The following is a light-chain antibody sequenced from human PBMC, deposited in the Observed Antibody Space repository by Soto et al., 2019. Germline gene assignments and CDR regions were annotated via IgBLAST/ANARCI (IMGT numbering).Light chain of an antibody. CDR3: QQYKQWPVA. CDR2: GAS. CDR1: HSVGSN. Sequence: VRTQSPTTLSVSPGERATLSCRASHSVGSNLAWYQQNPGQAPRLLIYGASTRATGVPARFSGSGSATQFTLTISSLQSEDSGFYYCQQYKQWPVAFGGGTKVEIK. V-gene: IGKV3-15*01. J-gene: IGKJ4*02.